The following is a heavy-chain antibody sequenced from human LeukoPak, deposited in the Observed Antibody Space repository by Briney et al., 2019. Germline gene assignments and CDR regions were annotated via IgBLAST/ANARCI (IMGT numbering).Heavy chain of an antibody. CDR3: ARDANMSSWYPDY. V-gene: IGHV3-23*01. J-gene: IGHJ4*02. D-gene: IGHD6-13*01. Sequence: GGSLRLSCAASGFTFSSYAMSWVRQAPGKGLEWVSAISGSGGSTYYADSVKGRFTISRDNAKNSLYLQMNSLRAEDTAVYYCARDANMSSWYPDYWGQGTLVTVSS. CDR2: ISGSGGST. CDR1: GFTFSSYA.